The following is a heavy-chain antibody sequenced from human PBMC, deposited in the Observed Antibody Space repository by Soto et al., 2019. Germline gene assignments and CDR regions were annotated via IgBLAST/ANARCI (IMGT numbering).Heavy chain of an antibody. D-gene: IGHD6-6*01. J-gene: IGHJ5*01. Sequence: GGSLRLSCAASGFTVSSNYMNWVRQAPGKGLEWVSVIYNSGTTYYADSVKGRFTISRDNSKNTVYLQMNSLRSEDTAIYYCAKEMFPQTVPISSSPWGDSWGQGTLVTVSS. CDR1: GFTVSSNY. CDR3: AKEMFPQTVPISSSPWGDS. V-gene: IGHV3-66*03. CDR2: IYNSGTT.